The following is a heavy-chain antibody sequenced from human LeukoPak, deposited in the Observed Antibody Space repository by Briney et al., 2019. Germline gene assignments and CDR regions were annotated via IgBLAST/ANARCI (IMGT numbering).Heavy chain of an antibody. Sequence: ASVKVSCKASGYTFTGYYMHWVRQAPGQGLEWMGWINPNSGGTNYAQKFQGRVTMTRDTTISTAYMELSRLRSDDTAVYYCARGWGYYGSLTDYWGQGTLVTVSS. D-gene: IGHD3-10*01. V-gene: IGHV1-2*02. CDR3: ARGWGYYGSLTDY. J-gene: IGHJ4*02. CDR1: GYTFTGYY. CDR2: INPNSGGT.